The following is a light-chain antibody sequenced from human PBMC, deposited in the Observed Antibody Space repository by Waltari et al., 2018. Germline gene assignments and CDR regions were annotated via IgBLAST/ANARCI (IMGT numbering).Light chain of an antibody. J-gene: IGKJ1*01. CDR1: QRVSRA. CDR2: GAS. Sequence: SCRASQRVSRALAWYQQKPGQAPRLLIYGASTRATGIPDRFSGSGSGTDFSLTISRLDPDDFAVYYCQHYLRLPVTFGQGTTVEI. V-gene: IGKV3-20*01. CDR3: QHYLRLPVT.